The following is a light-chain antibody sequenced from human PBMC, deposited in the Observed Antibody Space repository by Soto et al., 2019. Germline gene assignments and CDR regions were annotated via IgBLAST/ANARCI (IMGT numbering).Light chain of an antibody. CDR3: QQYGSSGA. CDR1: QSVSNNY. CDR2: GAS. J-gene: IGKJ1*01. Sequence: ESVLTQSPGTLSLSPGERATLSCRASQSVSNNYLAWYQQKPGQAPRLLIYGASNRATGIPDRFSDSGSGTDFTLTISRLEPEDFAVYYCQQYGSSGAFGQGTKVEIK. V-gene: IGKV3-20*01.